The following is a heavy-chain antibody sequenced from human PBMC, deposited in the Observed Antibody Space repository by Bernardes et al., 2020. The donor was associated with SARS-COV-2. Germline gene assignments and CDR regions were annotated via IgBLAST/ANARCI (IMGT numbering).Heavy chain of an antibody. Sequence: GGSLRLSCAASGFSFSDYAIGWVRQAPGKGPLWVSRMNSDGSQINYADSVKGRFTISRDNAKNTLYLQMNSLRAEDTAVYYCATAGNYRFDHWGQGTLVTVSS. V-gene: IGHV3-74*01. CDR3: ATAGNYRFDH. CDR1: GFSFSDYA. J-gene: IGHJ4*02. D-gene: IGHD4-4*01. CDR2: MNSDGSQI.